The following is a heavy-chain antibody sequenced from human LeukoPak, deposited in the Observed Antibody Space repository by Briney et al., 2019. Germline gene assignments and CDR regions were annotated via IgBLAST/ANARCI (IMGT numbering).Heavy chain of an antibody. CDR1: GGSISSSSYY. CDR3: ARIYRGFDP. V-gene: IGHV4-39*01. CDR2: IYYSGRT. D-gene: IGHD5/OR15-5a*01. Sequence: SETLSLTCTVSGGSISSSSYYWGWIGQPPGKGLEWVGSIYYSGRTYYNPSLKSRITISVDTSKNQFSLKRSSVTAADTAVNYCARIYRGFDPWGQGTLVTVSS. J-gene: IGHJ5*02.